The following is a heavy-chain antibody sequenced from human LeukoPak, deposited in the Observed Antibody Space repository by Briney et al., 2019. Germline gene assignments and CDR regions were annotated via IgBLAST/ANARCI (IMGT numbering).Heavy chain of an antibody. Sequence: PGGSLRLSCAASGFTFTSYAMSWVRPAPGKGLEWVSAICGSGGSTYYADSVQGRFTISTDNSKNTLYLQMNSLRAEDTAVYYCAKDYRRWLQFRYFDYWGQGTLVTVSS. CDR1: GFTFTSYA. D-gene: IGHD5-24*01. CDR3: AKDYRRWLQFRYFDY. CDR2: ICGSGGST. J-gene: IGHJ4*02. V-gene: IGHV3-23*01.